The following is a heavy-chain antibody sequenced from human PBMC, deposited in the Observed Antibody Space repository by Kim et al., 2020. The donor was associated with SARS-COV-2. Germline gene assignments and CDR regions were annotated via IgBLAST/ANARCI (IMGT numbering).Heavy chain of an antibody. J-gene: IGHJ4*02. V-gene: IGHV1-3*01. D-gene: IGHD6-19*01. CDR3: AREERWLAHFDY. Sequence: KYSPKFQGRVTITRDTSASTAYIELSSLRSEDTAVYYCAREERWLAHFDYWGQGTLVTVSS.